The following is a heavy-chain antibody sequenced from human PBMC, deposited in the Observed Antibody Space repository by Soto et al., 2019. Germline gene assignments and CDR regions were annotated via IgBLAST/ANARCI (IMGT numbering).Heavy chain of an antibody. Sequence: PSETLSLTCIFSVGSISSYYWIWIRQPPGKGLEWIGYIYYSGSTNYNPSLKSRVSISVDTSKNQFSLKLSSVTAADTALYYCARDRLANWFDPWGQGTMVTVSS. CDR3: ARDRLANWFDP. V-gene: IGHV4-59*01. CDR2: IYYSGST. CDR1: VGSISSYY. J-gene: IGHJ5*02. D-gene: IGHD3-9*01.